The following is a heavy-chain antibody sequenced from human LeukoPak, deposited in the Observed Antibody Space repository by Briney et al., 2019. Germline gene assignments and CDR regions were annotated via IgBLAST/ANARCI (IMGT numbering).Heavy chain of an antibody. CDR1: GYTFTGYY. J-gene: IGHJ4*02. V-gene: IGHV1-2*02. CDR2: INPNSGGT. Sequence: ASVKVSCKASGYTFTGYYMHWVRQAPGQGLEWMGWINPNSGGTNYAQKFQGRVTMTRDTSISTAYMELSRLRSDDTAVYYCARVPDSRGYNYAYDYWGQGTLVTVSS. D-gene: IGHD5-18*01. CDR3: ARVPDSRGYNYAYDY.